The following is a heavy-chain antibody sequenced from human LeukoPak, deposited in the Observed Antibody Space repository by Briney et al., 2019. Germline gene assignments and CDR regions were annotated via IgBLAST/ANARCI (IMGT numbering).Heavy chain of an antibody. CDR3: AKESSGGWYFDY. D-gene: IGHD6-19*01. V-gene: IGHV3-23*01. CDR2: ISGSGETT. Sequence: GGSLRLSCAASGFTFSTYAMNWVRQAPGKGLECVAAISGSGETTHYTDSVKGRFTFSRDNSKTTLYLQMNSLRAEDTAVYYCAKESSGGWYFDYWGQGTLVTVSS. J-gene: IGHJ4*02. CDR1: GFTFSTYA.